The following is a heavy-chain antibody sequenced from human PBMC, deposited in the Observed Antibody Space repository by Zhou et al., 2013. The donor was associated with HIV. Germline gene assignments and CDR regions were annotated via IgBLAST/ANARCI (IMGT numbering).Heavy chain of an antibody. CDR2: INQSGST. CDR1: GGSFSGYY. V-gene: IGHV4-34*01. Sequence: QVQQQQWGAGLLKPSETLPLTCAVYGGSFSGYYCSWIRQPPGKGLEWIGEINQSGSTNYNPSLKSRVTISVDTSKNQFSLKLSSVTAADTAVYYCARNIVVVPAAVDYYYYGMDVWGQGTTVTVSS. CDR3: ARNIVVVPAAVDYYYYGMDV. D-gene: IGHD2-2*01. J-gene: IGHJ6*02.